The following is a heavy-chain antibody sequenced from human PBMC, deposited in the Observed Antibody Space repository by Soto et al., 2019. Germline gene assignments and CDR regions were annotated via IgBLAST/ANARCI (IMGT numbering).Heavy chain of an antibody. D-gene: IGHD4-4*01. CDR3: AKVGWDSNSPVYYYYGMDV. V-gene: IGHV3-23*01. CDR1: GFTFSSYA. Sequence: GGSLRLSCAASGFTFSSYAMSWVRQAPGKGLEWVSAISSSGGSTYYADSVKGRFTISRDNSKNTLYLQMNSLRAEDTAVYYCAKVGWDSNSPVYYYYGMDVWGQGTTVTVSS. J-gene: IGHJ6*02. CDR2: ISSSGGST.